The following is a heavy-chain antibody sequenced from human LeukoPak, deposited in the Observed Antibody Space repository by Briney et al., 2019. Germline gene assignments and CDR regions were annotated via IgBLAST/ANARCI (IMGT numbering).Heavy chain of an antibody. J-gene: IGHJ4*02. D-gene: IGHD3-22*01. CDR2: ISNSSTYI. CDR3: ARDPFTYYYDSSGYYPYYFDY. CDR1: GFTFSSYA. Sequence: PGRSLRLSCAASGFTFSSYAMHWVRQPPGKGLEWVSSISNSSTYIYYADSVKGLFTISRDKAKNSLYLQMNSLRAEDTAVYYCARDPFTYYYDSSGYYPYYFDYWGQGTLVTVSS. V-gene: IGHV3-21*01.